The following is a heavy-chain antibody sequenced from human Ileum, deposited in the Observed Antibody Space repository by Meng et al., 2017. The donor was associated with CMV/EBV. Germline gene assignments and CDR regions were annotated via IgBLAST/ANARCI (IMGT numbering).Heavy chain of an antibody. CDR3: ARGYSYAGSVDYPIPYFDY. D-gene: IGHD3-22*01. Sequence: SEPLSPTCAAPGGSISSYYWSWTRQSPGKGLEWIGYIYYTGSTNYNPSLKSRVTISIDTSKNQFSLKLYTVTAADTAVYYCARGYSYAGSVDYPIPYFDYWGQGTLATVSS. CDR1: GGSISSYY. V-gene: IGHV4-59*01. CDR2: IYYTGST. J-gene: IGHJ4*02.